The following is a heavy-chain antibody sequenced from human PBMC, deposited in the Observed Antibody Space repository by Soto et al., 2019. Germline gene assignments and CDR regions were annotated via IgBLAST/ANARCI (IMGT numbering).Heavy chain of an antibody. V-gene: IGHV3-30-3*01. J-gene: IGHJ4*02. CDR3: ARGRGMGRAWVD. Sequence: QVQLVESGGGVVQPGRSLRLSCAAPGFTFSSYAMHWVRQAPGKGLEWVAVISYDGSNKYYADSVKGRFTISRDNSKNTLYLQMNSLRAEDTAVYYCARGRGMGRAWVDWGQGTLVTVSS. D-gene: IGHD1-26*01. CDR2: ISYDGSNK. CDR1: GFTFSSYA.